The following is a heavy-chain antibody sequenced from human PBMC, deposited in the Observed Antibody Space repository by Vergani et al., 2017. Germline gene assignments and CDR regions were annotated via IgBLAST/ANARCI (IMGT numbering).Heavy chain of an antibody. J-gene: IGHJ3*02. CDR1: GFTFSSYG. D-gene: IGHD3-22*01. CDR2: IWYDGSNK. Sequence: QVQLVESGGGVVQPGRSLRLSCAASGFTFSSYGMHWVRQAPGKGLEWVAVIWYDGSNKYYADSVKGRFTISRDHSKNTLYLQMNSLRAEDTAVYYCARGAYYYAGSDYPGAFDIWGQGTMVTVSS. V-gene: IGHV3-33*01. CDR3: ARGAYYYAGSDYPGAFDI.